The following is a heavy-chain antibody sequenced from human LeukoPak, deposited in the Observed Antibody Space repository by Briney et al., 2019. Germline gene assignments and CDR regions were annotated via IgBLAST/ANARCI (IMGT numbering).Heavy chain of an antibody. D-gene: IGHD4-17*01. V-gene: IGHV1-69*13. CDR2: IIPIFGTA. J-gene: IGHJ5*02. CDR1: GGTFSSYA. CDR3: ARVEVYGDYVSWFDP. Sequence: VASVKVSCKASGGTFSSYAISWVRQAPGQGLEWMGGIIPIFGTANYAQKFQGRVTITADESTSTAYMELSSLRSEDTAVYYCARVEVYGDYVSWFDPWGQGTLVTVSS.